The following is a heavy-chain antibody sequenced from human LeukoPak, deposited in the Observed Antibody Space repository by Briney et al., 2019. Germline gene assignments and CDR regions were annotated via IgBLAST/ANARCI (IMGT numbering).Heavy chain of an antibody. V-gene: IGHV1-2*02. D-gene: IGHD1-1*01. CDR3: ARDYSLNDFDY. CDR2: INPYNGYT. CDR1: RYTFTDHF. J-gene: IGHJ4*02. Sequence: ASVKVSCKSSRYTFTDHFIHWVQQAPGQGLEWVGEINPYNGYTKYAWRLQGRVTMTRDTSISTAFMEMSRLTSDDTAVYYCARDYSLNDFDYWGQGTLVTVAS.